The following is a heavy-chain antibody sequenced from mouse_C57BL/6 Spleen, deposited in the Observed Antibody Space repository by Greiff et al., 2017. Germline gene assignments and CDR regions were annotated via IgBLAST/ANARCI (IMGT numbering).Heavy chain of an antibody. CDR2: IDPSDSYT. D-gene: IGHD1-1*01. J-gene: IGHJ1*03. Sequence: QVQLQQPGAELVKPGASVKLSCKASGYTFTSYWMQWVKQRPGQGLEWIGEIDPSDSYTNYTQKFKGKATLTVDTSSSTAYMQLSSLTSEDSAVYYGARRTTVGYFDVWGTGTTVTVAS. V-gene: IGHV1-50*01. CDR1: GYTFTSYW. CDR3: ARRTTVGYFDV.